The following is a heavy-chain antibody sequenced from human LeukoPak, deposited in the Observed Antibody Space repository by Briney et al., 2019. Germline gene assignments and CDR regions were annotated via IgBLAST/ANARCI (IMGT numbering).Heavy chain of an antibody. Sequence: PSETLSLTCTVSGAFVSSGTYYWNWSRQPPGKGLEWIGYIYYSGSTNYNPSLKSRVTISVDTSKNQFSLKLSSVTAADTAVYYCALGHCINGVRYGLDYWGQGTLVTVSS. CDR3: ALGHCINGVRYGLDY. CDR1: GAFVSSGTYY. D-gene: IGHD2-8*01. J-gene: IGHJ4*02. V-gene: IGHV4-61*01. CDR2: IYYSGST.